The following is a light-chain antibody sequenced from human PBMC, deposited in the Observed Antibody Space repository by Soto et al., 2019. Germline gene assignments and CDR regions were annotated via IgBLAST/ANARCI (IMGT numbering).Light chain of an antibody. CDR1: QSVSSSHISY. CDR3: HHYGSSPIFT. V-gene: IGKV3-20*01. CDR2: DAS. J-gene: IGKJ3*01. Sequence: EIVLTQSPGTLSLSPGERATLSCRASQSVSSSHISYFAWYQQKARQAPRHLIYDASSRATGIPDRFSGSGSGTDFTLTISRLEPEDFAVYYCHHYGSSPIFTFGPGTKVDIK.